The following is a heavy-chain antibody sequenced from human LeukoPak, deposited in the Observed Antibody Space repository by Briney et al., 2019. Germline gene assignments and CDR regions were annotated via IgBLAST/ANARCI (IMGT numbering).Heavy chain of an antibody. V-gene: IGHV3-48*01. J-gene: IGHJ4*02. Sequence: PGGSLRLSCEASGFTFSDYSMNWVRQAPGEGLEWLSYITSSSDTIYYADSVKGRFTSSRDNAKNSVYLQMNSLRAEDTAVYFCARESPLGELSIDYWGQGTLVTVSS. CDR1: GFTFSDYS. D-gene: IGHD3-16*02. CDR2: ITSSSDTI. CDR3: ARESPLGELSIDY.